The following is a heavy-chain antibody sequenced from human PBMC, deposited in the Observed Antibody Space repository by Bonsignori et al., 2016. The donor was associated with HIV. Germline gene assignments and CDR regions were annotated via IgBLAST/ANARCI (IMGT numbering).Heavy chain of an antibody. Sequence: GGSLRLSCAASGFTFSSYAIHWVRQAPGKGLEWVAVISYDGSNKYYADSVKGRFTISRDNSKNTLYLQMNSLRAEDTAVYYCARAPSYSSLGYCSGGSCGFFDYWGQGMLVTVSS. D-gene: IGHD2-15*01. CDR1: GFTFSSYA. J-gene: IGHJ4*02. CDR3: ARAPSYSSLGYCSGGSCGFFDY. CDR2: ISYDGSNK. V-gene: IGHV3-30-3*01.